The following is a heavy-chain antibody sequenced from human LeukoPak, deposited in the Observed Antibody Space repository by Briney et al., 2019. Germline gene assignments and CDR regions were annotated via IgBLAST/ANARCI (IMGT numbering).Heavy chain of an antibody. Sequence: SETLSLTCTVSGGTISSYYWSWIRQPAGKGLEWIGRIYTSGSTNYNPSLKSRVTMSVDTSKNQFSLKLSSVTAADTAVYYCARDAPGIAAAGTLKAFDIWGQGTMFTVSS. CDR2: IYTSGST. CDR1: GGTISSYY. V-gene: IGHV4-4*07. D-gene: IGHD6-13*01. CDR3: ARDAPGIAAAGTLKAFDI. J-gene: IGHJ3*02.